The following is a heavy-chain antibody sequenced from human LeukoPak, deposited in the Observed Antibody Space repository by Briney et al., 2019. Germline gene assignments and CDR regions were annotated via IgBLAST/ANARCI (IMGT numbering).Heavy chain of an antibody. Sequence: SETLSLTCTVSGGSISSSSYYWGWIRQPPGKGLEWIGSIYYSGSTYYNPSLKSRVTISVDTSKNQFSLKLSSVTAADTAVYYCARRSAYYDCWSGSYRGDAFDIWGQGTMVTVSS. V-gene: IGHV4-39*01. CDR2: IYYSGST. D-gene: IGHD3-3*01. CDR1: GGSISSSSYY. CDR3: ARRSAYYDCWSGSYRGDAFDI. J-gene: IGHJ3*02.